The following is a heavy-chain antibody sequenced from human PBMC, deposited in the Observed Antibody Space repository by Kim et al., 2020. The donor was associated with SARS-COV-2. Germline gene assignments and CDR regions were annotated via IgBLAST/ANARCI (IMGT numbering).Heavy chain of an antibody. J-gene: IGHJ4*02. CDR3: ARAGGLYDFWSGSDY. Sequence: GESLKISCKGSGYSFTSYWIGWVRQMPGKGLEWMGIIYPGDSDTRYSPSFQGQVTISADKSISTAYLQWSSLKASDTAMYYCARAGGLYDFWSGSDYWGQGTLVTVSS. CDR1: GYSFTSYW. CDR2: IYPGDSDT. D-gene: IGHD3-3*01. V-gene: IGHV5-51*01.